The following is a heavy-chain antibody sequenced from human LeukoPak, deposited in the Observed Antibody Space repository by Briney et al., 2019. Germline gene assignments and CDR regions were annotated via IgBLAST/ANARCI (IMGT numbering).Heavy chain of an antibody. CDR2: ISNIATI. D-gene: IGHD4-17*01. Sequence: GGSLRLSCAASGFTFRSYAMTWVRQAPGKGLEWVSEISNIATINYADSVKSRFTMSRDNYKNTLYLQMNSLRAEDTAVYYCAKNGGHPTENCSMDVWGKGTTVAVSS. V-gene: IGHV3-23*01. J-gene: IGHJ6*03. CDR3: AKNGGHPTENCSMDV. CDR1: GFTFRSYA.